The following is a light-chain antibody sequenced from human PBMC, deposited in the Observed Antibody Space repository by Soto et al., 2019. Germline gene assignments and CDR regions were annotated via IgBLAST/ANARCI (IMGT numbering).Light chain of an antibody. CDR3: QQYGGSRA. Sequence: EIVFTQSPGALALSPGEKATLSFRASQRVTTNYLAWYQLRPAQAPSLPTHGASGRATGIPDRFSGSGSGTDLTLTISRLEPEDFAVYYCQQYGGSRAFGQGTKV. CDR1: QRVTTNY. V-gene: IGKV3-20*01. CDR2: GAS. J-gene: IGKJ1*01.